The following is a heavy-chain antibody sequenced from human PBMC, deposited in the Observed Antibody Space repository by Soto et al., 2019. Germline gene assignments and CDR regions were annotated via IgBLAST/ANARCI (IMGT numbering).Heavy chain of an antibody. J-gene: IGHJ4*02. CDR1: GGSISSYY. D-gene: IGHD3-22*01. CDR2: IYYSGST. CDR3: ARTYYYDSSGYHYFDY. Sequence: PSETLSLTCTVSGGSISSYYWSWIRQPPGKGLEWIGYIYYSGSTNYNPSLKSRVTISVDTSKNQFSLKLSSVTAADTAVYYCARTYYYDSSGYHYFDYWGQGTLVTVS. V-gene: IGHV4-59*01.